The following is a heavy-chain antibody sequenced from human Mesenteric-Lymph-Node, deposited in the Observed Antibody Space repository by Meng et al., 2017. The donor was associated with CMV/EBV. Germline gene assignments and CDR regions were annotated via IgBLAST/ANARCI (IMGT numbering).Heavy chain of an antibody. D-gene: IGHD2/OR15-2a*01. Sequence: ASVKVSCKASGYDFTSHGVSWVRQAPGQGLEWLGWISGYNSDTKYAQKVQGRVTMTTDTSTRTAYMELRRLRSDDTAVYYCAREIYGEDDIFDMWGQGTMVTVSS. J-gene: IGHJ3*02. CDR2: ISGYNSDT. CDR3: AREIYGEDDIFDM. V-gene: IGHV1-18*01. CDR1: GYDFTSHG.